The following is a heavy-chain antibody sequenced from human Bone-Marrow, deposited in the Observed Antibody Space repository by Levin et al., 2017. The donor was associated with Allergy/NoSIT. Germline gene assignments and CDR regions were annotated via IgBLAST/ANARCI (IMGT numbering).Heavy chain of an antibody. D-gene: IGHD6-19*01. V-gene: IGHV3-30*18. Sequence: GGSLRLSCAASGFTFSSYGMHWVRQAPGKGLEWVAVISYDGSNKYYADSVKGRFTISRDNSKNTLYLQMNSLRAEDTAVYYCAKDTAVDAVAVEYYFDYWGQGTLVTVSS. CDR3: AKDTAVDAVAVEYYFDY. J-gene: IGHJ4*02. CDR2: ISYDGSNK. CDR1: GFTFSSYG.